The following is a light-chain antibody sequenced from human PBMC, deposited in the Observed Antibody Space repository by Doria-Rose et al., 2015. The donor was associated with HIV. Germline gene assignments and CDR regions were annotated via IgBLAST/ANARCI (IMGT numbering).Light chain of an antibody. Sequence: TQSPGTLSLSPGERATLSCTASQSFSSTYLAWYQQNPGQAPSLLIYDGSTRATGIPDKVSARGSVTDFTLTINRLEPEDLALYYCHQYGTSWTFGQGTKVEI. J-gene: IGKJ1*01. CDR1: QSFSSTY. V-gene: IGKV3-20*01. CDR2: DGS. CDR3: HQYGTSWT.